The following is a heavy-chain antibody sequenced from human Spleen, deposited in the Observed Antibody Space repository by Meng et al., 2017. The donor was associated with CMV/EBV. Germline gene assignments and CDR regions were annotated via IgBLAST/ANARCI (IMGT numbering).Heavy chain of an antibody. V-gene: IGHV3-21*01. D-gene: IGHD3-3*01. CDR2: IRSSSRYI. CDR3: AREREELITTFGVATSSRYGMDV. Sequence: ETLSLTCAASGFTFSRYSMNWVRQAPGKGLEWVSSIRSSSRYIYYTDSVKGRFTISTDNAKTSLYLQMNSLRAEDTAVYYCAREREELITTFGVATSSRYGMDVWGQGTTVTVSS. CDR1: GFTFSRYS. J-gene: IGHJ6*02.